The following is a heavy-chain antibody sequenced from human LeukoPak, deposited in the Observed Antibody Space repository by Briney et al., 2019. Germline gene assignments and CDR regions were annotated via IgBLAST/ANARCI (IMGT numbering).Heavy chain of an antibody. CDR1: GFTFSSYW. D-gene: IGHD3-22*01. J-gene: IGHJ4*02. V-gene: IGHV3-7*01. CDR3: ARVSRTRFWYYDSSGYKYYFDY. CDR2: IKQDGSEK. Sequence: PGGSLRLSCAASGFTFSSYWMSWVRQAPGKGLEWVANIKQDGSEKYYVDSVKGRFTISRDNAKNSLYLQMNSLRAEDTAVYYCARVSRTRFWYYDSSGYKYYFDYWGQGTLVTVSS.